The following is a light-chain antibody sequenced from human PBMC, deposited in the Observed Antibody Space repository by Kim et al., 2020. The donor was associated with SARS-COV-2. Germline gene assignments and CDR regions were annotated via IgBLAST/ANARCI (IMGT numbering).Light chain of an antibody. Sequence: SVSPGQTASITCSGDKLGDKYACWYQQKPGQSPVLVIYQDNKRPSGITERFSGSNSGNTATLTISGTQAMDEADYYCQAWDSSTVVFGGGTQLTVL. CDR1: KLGDKY. V-gene: IGLV3-1*01. CDR3: QAWDSSTVV. J-gene: IGLJ3*02. CDR2: QDN.